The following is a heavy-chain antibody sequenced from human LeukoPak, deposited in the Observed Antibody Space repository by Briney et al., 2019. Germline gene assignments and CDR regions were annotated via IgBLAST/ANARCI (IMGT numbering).Heavy chain of an antibody. D-gene: IGHD5-18*01. CDR3: AREAMVSGFY. CDR2: ISYDGSNK. Sequence: PGGSLRLSCAASGFTFSSYAMHWVRQAPGKGLEWVAVISYDGSNKYYADSVRGRFTISRDNSKNTLYLQMNSLRAEDTAVYYCAREAMVSGFYWGQGTLVTVSS. CDR1: GFTFSSYA. V-gene: IGHV3-30*04. J-gene: IGHJ4*02.